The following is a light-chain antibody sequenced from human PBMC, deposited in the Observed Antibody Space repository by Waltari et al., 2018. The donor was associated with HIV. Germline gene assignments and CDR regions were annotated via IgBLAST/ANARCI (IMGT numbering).Light chain of an antibody. Sequence: QSALTQPPSASGSPGQSVTISCTGPSSDVGRYDYVSWYQQPPGKAPKLLIYEVNKRPSGVPDRFSGSKSGNTASLTVSGLQAEDEAEYYCTSYAGINPVAFGGGTNLTVL. V-gene: IGLV2-8*01. CDR2: EVN. CDR1: SSDVGRYDY. CDR3: TSYAGINPVA. J-gene: IGLJ2*01.